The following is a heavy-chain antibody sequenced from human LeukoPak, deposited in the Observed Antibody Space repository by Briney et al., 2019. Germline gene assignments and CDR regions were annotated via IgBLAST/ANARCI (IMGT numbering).Heavy chain of an antibody. CDR1: GFTFSTYA. D-gene: IGHD1-26*01. J-gene: IGHJ6*02. CDR3: AKDRGPSVYSGMGV. Sequence: GGSLRLSCVASGFTFSTYAMSWVRRARGKGLEWVSGISGSGASTHADSVKGRFTISRDNSENTLYLQMSSLRAENVAKHYCAKDRGPSVYSGMGVWGQGTTVTVSS. V-gene: IGHV3-23*01. CDR2: ISGSGAST.